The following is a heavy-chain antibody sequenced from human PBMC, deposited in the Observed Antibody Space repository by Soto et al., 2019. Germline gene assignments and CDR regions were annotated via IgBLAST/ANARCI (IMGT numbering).Heavy chain of an antibody. CDR1: GYTFTNYG. D-gene: IGHD3-16*01. CDR2: ISGYNGNT. CDR3: ARGGRLAVADTDY. J-gene: IGHJ4*02. Sequence: QVQLVQSGVEVKKPGASVKVSCKASGYTFTNYGITWVRQAPGQGLEWLGWISGYNGNTNYAQKFQGRVTMTTDTSTSTAYMDLRSLRYDDTAVYYCARGGRLAVADTDYWGQGTLLTVSS. V-gene: IGHV1-18*01.